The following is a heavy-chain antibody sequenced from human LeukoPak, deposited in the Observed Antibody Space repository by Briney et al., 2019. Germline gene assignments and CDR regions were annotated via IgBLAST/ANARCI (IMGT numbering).Heavy chain of an antibody. CDR1: GFTFSNAW. CDR3: TRTGVPYYYGSGSDYRHDYYGMDV. D-gene: IGHD3-10*01. J-gene: IGHJ6*02. Sequence: GGSLRLSCAASGFTFSNAWMSWVRQAPGKGLEWVGRIKSKTDGGTTDYAAPVKGRFTISRDDSKNTLYLQMNSLKTEDTAVYYCTRTGVPYYYGSGSDYRHDYYGMDVWGQGTTVTVSS. V-gene: IGHV3-15*01. CDR2: IKSKTDGGTT.